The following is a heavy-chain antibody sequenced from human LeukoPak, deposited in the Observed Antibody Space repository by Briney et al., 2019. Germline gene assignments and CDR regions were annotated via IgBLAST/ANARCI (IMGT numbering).Heavy chain of an antibody. CDR3: AREVGSYFDY. Sequence: ASVKVSCTASGYTFTSYYMHWVRQAPGQGLEWMGIINPSSGSTSYAQKFQGRVTMTRDTSTSTVYMELSSLRSEDTAVYYCAREVGSYFDYWGQGTLVTVSS. CDR2: INPSSGST. CDR1: GYTFTSYY. V-gene: IGHV1-46*01. D-gene: IGHD1-26*01. J-gene: IGHJ4*02.